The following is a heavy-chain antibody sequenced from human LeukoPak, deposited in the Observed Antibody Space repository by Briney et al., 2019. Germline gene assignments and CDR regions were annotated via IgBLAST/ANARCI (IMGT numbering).Heavy chain of an antibody. CDR2: ISYDGSNK. CDR1: GYTFGSYA. J-gene: IGHJ6*03. CDR3: ARTYSSRTGYMDV. V-gene: IGHV3-30-3*01. D-gene: IGHD6-13*01. Sequence: GESLRISCQGSGYTFGSYAMHWVRQAPGKGLEWVAVISYDGSNKYYADSVKGRFTISRDNSKNTLYLQMNSLRAEDTAVYYCARTYSSRTGYMDVWGKGTTVTVSS.